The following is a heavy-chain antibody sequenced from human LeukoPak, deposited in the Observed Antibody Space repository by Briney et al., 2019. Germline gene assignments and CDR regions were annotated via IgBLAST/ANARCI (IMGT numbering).Heavy chain of an antibody. CDR3: AKGGSSSSYYFDY. Sequence: PGGSLRLSRAASGFTFSSYGMRWVRQAPGKGLEWVAVISYDGSNKYYADSVKGRFTISRDNSKNTLYLQMNSLRAEDTAVYYCAKGGSSSSYYFDYWGQGTLVTVSS. CDR2: ISYDGSNK. J-gene: IGHJ4*02. CDR1: GFTFSSYG. V-gene: IGHV3-30*18. D-gene: IGHD6-6*01.